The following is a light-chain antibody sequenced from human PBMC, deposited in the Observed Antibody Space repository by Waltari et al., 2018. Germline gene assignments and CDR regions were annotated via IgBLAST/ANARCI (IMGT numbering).Light chain of an antibody. CDR2: AAS. V-gene: IGKV1-39*01. CDR3: QQSYSTPLT. J-gene: IGKJ3*01. CDR1: QSITIY. Sequence: DIQMTPSPSSLSASVGHRVTINCRASQSITIYLNWYQQEPGKSPKLLIYAASSLQTGVPSRFSGRGSGTHFTLTISSLQPEDFATYYCQQSYSTPLTVGPGTKVDFQ.